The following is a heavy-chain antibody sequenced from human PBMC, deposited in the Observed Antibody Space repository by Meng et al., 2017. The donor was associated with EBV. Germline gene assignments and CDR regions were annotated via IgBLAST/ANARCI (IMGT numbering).Heavy chain of an antibody. Sequence: QVQVVQSGGEGQKPGAAVKVSCKTSGYMFANYGIHWVRRAPGHGLEWLGWINNVNGDTNYAQKFQDRVTMTTDTSTTTVTMELRSLRYDDTAEYYCARESSGSGWSFDIWGQGTMVTVSS. D-gene: IGHD6-19*01. J-gene: IGHJ4*02. CDR2: INNVNGDT. V-gene: IGHV1-18*01. CDR1: GYMFANYG. CDR3: ARESSGSGWSFDI.